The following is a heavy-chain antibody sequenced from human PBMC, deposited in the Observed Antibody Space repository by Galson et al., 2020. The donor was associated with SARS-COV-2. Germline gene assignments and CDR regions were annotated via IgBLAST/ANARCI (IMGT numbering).Heavy chain of an antibody. CDR3: ARDSSFGWYFFDY. Sequence: SQTLSLTCAVSGDSVSNNRAAWNWIRQSPSRGLEWLGRTYYRSQWYNDYAVSMKGRITINPDTSKNQFSLHLNSVTSEDTAIYYCARDSSFGWYFFDYWGQGTMFTVSS. CDR2: TYYRSQWYN. J-gene: IGHJ4*02. CDR1: GDSVSNNRAA. V-gene: IGHV6-1*01. D-gene: IGHD6-19*01.